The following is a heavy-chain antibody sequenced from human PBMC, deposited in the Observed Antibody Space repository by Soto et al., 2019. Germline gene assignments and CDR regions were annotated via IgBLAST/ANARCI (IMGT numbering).Heavy chain of an antibody. Sequence: QVQLVESGGGVVQPGRSLRLSCAASGFTFSSYAMHWVRQAPGKGLEWVAVISDDGSNKYYADSVKGRFTISRDNSKRALYRQMKSLRVKSTAVYYCASEPFTERNALDYWGQGTLVTVSS. CDR3: ASEPFTERNALDY. V-gene: IGHV3-30-3*01. J-gene: IGHJ4*02. D-gene: IGHD1-1*01. CDR2: ISDDGSNK. CDR1: GFTFSSYA.